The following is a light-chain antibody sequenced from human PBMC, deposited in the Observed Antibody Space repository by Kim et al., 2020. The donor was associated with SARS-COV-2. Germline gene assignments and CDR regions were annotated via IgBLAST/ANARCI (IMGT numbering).Light chain of an antibody. Sequence: PGESATLACRASKSVSSNLAWYQQKPGQAPRLLIYGASTRATGIPARFSGSGSGTEFTLTISSLQSEDFAVYYCQQYNNWPLMYTFGQGTKLEI. CDR3: QQYNNWPLMYT. J-gene: IGKJ2*01. CDR2: GAS. CDR1: KSVSSN. V-gene: IGKV3-15*01.